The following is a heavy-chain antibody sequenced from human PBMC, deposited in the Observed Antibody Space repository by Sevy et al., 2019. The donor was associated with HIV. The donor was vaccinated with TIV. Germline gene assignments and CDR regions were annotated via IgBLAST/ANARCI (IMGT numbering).Heavy chain of an antibody. Sequence: GGSLRLSCAASGFTFTSFSMHWVRQAPGKGLEWVATISYDGSNKYYADSVKGRFTISRDNSKNYLYLQMNSLRAEDTAVYCCALERLSSNVAEYFQNWGQGTLVTGSS. CDR3: ALERLSSNVAEYFQN. CDR2: ISYDGSNK. V-gene: IGHV3-30-3*01. J-gene: IGHJ1*01. CDR1: GFTFTSFS. D-gene: IGHD1-1*01.